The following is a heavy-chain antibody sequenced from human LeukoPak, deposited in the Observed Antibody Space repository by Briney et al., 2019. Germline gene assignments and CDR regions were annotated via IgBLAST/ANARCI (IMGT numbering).Heavy chain of an antibody. V-gene: IGHV1-18*01. CDR2: ISAYNGNT. J-gene: IGHJ3*02. Sequence: ASVKVSCKASGYTFTSYGISWVRQAPGQGLEWMGWISAYNGNTNYAQKLPGRVTMTRDTSISTAYMELSRLRSDDTAVYYCARRVGNYGAFDIWGQGTMVTVSS. D-gene: IGHD1-7*01. CDR1: GYTFTSYG. CDR3: ARRVGNYGAFDI.